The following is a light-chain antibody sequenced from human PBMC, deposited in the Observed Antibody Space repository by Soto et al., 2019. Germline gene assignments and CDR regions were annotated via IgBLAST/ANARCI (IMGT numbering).Light chain of an antibody. CDR3: QQSYGSPWT. J-gene: IGKJ1*01. Sequence: DIQMTQSPASLSASVGDRVTITCRGSQNINTFLSWYQHKPGKAHELLIYDASTLKIGVQSRFSVSGYGTVFTLTISSLQSEDFATYYCQQSYGSPWTFGQVTKVEVK. V-gene: IGKV1-39*01. CDR2: DAS. CDR1: QNINTF.